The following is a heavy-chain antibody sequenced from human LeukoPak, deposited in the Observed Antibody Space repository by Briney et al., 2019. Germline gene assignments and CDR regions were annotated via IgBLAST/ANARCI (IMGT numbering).Heavy chain of an antibody. J-gene: IGHJ4*02. CDR1: GGSISSGGYS. Sequence: SETLSLTCAVSGGSISSGGYSWSWIRQPPGKGLEWIGYIYYSGSTYYNPSLKSRVTISVDTSKNQFSLKLSSVTAADTAVYYCASLSGWHDYWGQGTLVTVSS. CDR2: IYYSGST. D-gene: IGHD6-19*01. V-gene: IGHV4-30-4*07. CDR3: ASLSGWHDY.